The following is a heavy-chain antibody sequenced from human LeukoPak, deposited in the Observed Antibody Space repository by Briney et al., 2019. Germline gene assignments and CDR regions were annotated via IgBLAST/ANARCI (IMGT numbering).Heavy chain of an antibody. CDR1: EFSVGSNY. Sequence: PGGSLRLSCAASEFSVGSNYMTWVRQAPGKGLEWVSLIYSGGSTYYADSVKGRFTISRDNSKNTLYLQMNSLRAEDTAVYYCARDDGGNLNDAFDIWGPGTMVTVSS. V-gene: IGHV3-66*01. J-gene: IGHJ3*02. D-gene: IGHD4-23*01. CDR3: ARDDGGNLNDAFDI. CDR2: IYSGGST.